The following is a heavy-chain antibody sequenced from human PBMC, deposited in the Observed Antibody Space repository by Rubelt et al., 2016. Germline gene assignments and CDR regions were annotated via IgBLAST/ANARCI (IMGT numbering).Heavy chain of an antibody. J-gene: IGHJ3*02. CDR2: IHQSGST. Sequence: QVQLQESGPGPVQPSQTLSLTCTVSGGSITSGGYYWSWIRQHPGKGLEWIGYIHQSGSTYYNPSLQSRANISMYTSKNQFSRKVSSVTAGDTAGYYCAEDWGGSGAFDIWGQGTMVTVSS. D-gene: IGHD3-10*01. CDR1: GGSITSGGYY. CDR3: AEDWGGSGAFDI. V-gene: IGHV4-31*03.